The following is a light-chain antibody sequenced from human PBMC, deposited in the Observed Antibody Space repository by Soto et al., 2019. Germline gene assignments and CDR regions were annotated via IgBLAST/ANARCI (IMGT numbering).Light chain of an antibody. Sequence: AIRMTQSPSSLSASTGDRVTITCRASQGISSYLAWYQQKPGKAPKLLIYAASTLQSGVPSRFSGSGSGTDFTLTISCLQSEDFATYYCQQYYSYSINFGQGTRLEIK. J-gene: IGKJ5*01. CDR3: QQYYSYSIN. CDR2: AAS. CDR1: QGISSY. V-gene: IGKV1-8*01.